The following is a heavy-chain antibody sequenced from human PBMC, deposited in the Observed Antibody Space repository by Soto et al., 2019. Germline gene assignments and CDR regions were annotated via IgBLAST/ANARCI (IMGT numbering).Heavy chain of an antibody. V-gene: IGHV3-48*01. CDR2: ISSRSSTI. CDR3: ARDTSGYYPDF. Sequence: EVQLVESGGDLVQPGGSLRLSCAASGFTFSTYNMNWVRQAPGKGLEWVSYISSRSSTIYYADSVKGRFTISRDNAKNSVYLQMNSLRAEDTAVYYCARDTSGYYPDFCGQGTLVTVSS. D-gene: IGHD3-22*01. CDR1: GFTFSTYN. J-gene: IGHJ4*02.